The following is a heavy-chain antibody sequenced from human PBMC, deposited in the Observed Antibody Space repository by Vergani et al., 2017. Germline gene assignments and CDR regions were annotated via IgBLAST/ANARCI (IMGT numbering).Heavy chain of an antibody. CDR1: GESFSGHY. V-gene: IGHV4-34*01. D-gene: IGHD3-22*01. CDR3: ARMGGYDEGDAFRIGYFDA. CDR2: INDNGYT. J-gene: IGHJ4*02. Sequence: QVHLQQWGTGLLKPSETLSLTCEVQGESFSGHYWSWIRQPPGQGLEWIGEINDNGYTNYNPLFESRVIVSADTSKNQFSLKLMSVTAADTAMYYCARMGGYDEGDAFRIGYFDAWGPGILVTVSS.